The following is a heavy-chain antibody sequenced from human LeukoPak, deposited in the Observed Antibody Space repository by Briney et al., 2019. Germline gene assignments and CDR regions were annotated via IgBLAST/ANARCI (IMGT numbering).Heavy chain of an antibody. Sequence: ASVKVSCKASGYTFTSYYMHWVRQAPGQGLEWMGIINPSGGSTSYAQKFQGRVTMTRDTSTSTVYMELSSLRSEDTAVYYCASPSLGYCSGGGCYSMKYWGQGTLVTVSS. CDR2: INPSGGST. D-gene: IGHD2-15*01. J-gene: IGHJ4*02. CDR1: GYTFTSYY. CDR3: ASPSLGYCSGGGCYSMKY. V-gene: IGHV1-46*01.